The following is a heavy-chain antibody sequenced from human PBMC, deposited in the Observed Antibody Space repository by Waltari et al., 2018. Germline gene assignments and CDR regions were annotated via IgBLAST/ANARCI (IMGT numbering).Heavy chain of an antibody. D-gene: IGHD2-15*01. V-gene: IGHV3-33*01. CDR2: IWYDGSNK. CDR3: ARDCSGGSCYLFDY. CDR1: GFTFSSYG. J-gene: IGHJ4*02. Sequence: QVQLVESGGGVVQPGRSLRLSCAASGFTFSSYGMHWVRQAPGKGREWVAVIWYDGSNKYYADSVKGRFTISRDNSKTTLYLQMNSLRAEDTAVYYCARDCSGGSCYLFDYWGQGTLVTVSS.